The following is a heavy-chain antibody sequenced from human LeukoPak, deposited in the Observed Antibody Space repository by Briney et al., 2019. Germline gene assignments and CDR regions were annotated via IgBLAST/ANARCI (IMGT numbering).Heavy chain of an antibody. Sequence: GGSLRLSCAASGFTFSNYIMDWVRQAPGKGLEWVSSIEKSGSYVYHVDSVRGRFTISRDNAKNSLYLQMNSLRAEDTAVYYCAREGVGTKDLDYWGQGTLVTVSS. CDR2: IEKSGSYV. D-gene: IGHD1-26*01. V-gene: IGHV3-21*01. J-gene: IGHJ4*02. CDR3: AREGVGTKDLDY. CDR1: GFTFSNYI.